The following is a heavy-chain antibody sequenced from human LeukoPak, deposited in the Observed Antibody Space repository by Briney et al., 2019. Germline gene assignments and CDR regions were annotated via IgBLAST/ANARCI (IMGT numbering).Heavy chain of an antibody. J-gene: IGHJ4*02. CDR2: INWNGGST. CDR1: GFTFDDYG. Sequence: PGGSLRLSCAASGFTFDDYGMSWVRQAPGKGLEWVSGINWNGGSTGYADSVKGRFTISRDNAKNSLYLQMNSLRAEDTASYYCARGLTYYYDSSGPLINDYWGQGTLVTVSS. V-gene: IGHV3-20*04. D-gene: IGHD3-22*01. CDR3: ARGLTYYYDSSGPLINDY.